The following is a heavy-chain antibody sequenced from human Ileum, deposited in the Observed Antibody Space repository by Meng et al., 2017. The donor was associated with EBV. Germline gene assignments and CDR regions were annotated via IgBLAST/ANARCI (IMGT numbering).Heavy chain of an antibody. CDR1: DGSISSNDNY. J-gene: IGHJ4*02. D-gene: IGHD6-19*01. CDR3: ARRGYSSGWYAYDY. V-gene: IGHV4-39*01. CDR2: LYFSGNT. Sequence: LLASGLGTVPPSETMSPACTVSDGSISSNDNYWRWIRQQPGKGLEWIGSLYFSGNTYSNPSLESRVTISVDTSTNQFSLKLSSVTAADTAVYYCARRGYSSGWYAYDYWGQGTLVTVSS.